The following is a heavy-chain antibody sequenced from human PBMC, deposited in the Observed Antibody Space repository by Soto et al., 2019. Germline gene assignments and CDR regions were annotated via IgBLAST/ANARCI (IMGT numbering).Heavy chain of an antibody. CDR3: AHSRYYGSGPLYSSDY. CDR1: GFSLSTSEVG. J-gene: IGHJ4*02. V-gene: IGHV2-5*02. Sequence: QITLKESGPTLVKPTQTLTLTCTISGFSLSTSEVGVGWIRQPPGKALEWLALIYWDDDKRYSPSLKSRLTIHKDTTKNQVVLTMANTDPVDTATYYCAHSRYYGSGPLYSSDYWGQGTLVTVSS. D-gene: IGHD3-10*01. CDR2: IYWDDDK.